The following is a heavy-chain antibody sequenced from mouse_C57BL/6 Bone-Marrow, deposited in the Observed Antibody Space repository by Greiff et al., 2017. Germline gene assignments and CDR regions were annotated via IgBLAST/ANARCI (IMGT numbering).Heavy chain of an antibody. CDR1: GYTFTNYW. D-gene: IGHD1-1*01. J-gene: IGHJ1*03. V-gene: IGHV1-63*01. Sequence: QVHVKQSGAELVRPGTSVKMSCKASGYTFTNYWIGWAKQRPGHGLEWIGDIYPGGGYTNYNEKFKGKATLTADKSSSTAYMQFSSLTSEDSAIYYCARWTTVVAGSYWYFDVWGTGTTVTVSS. CDR3: ARWTTVVAGSYWYFDV. CDR2: IYPGGGYT.